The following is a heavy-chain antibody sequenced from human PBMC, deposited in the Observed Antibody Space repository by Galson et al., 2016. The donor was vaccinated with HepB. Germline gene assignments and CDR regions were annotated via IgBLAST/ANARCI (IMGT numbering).Heavy chain of an antibody. CDR2: LYWDDDD. Sequence: PALVKPTQTLTLTCTFSGFSLRTSGVGVGWIRQPPGKALEWLALLYWDDDDRYSPSLRHRLTITNHTSKNQVVLTMTNMDPVETATYYCAQTKKGSFFWGQGTTVTVSS. D-gene: IGHD2-8*01. V-gene: IGHV2-5*02. J-gene: IGHJ6*02. CDR1: GFSLRTSGVG. CDR3: AQTKKGSFF.